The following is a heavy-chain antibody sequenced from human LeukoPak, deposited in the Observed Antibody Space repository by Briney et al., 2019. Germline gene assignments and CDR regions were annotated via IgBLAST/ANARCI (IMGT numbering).Heavy chain of an antibody. D-gene: IGHD3-16*01. CDR2: IDRDGITT. J-gene: IGHJ5*02. CDR1: GFAFNSYW. CDR3: ERGRWGVFVDR. Sequence: GGSLRLSCITSGFAFNSYWIHWVRQVPGKGLEWVSRIDRDGITTTYADSVKGRVTVSRHNAKNVAYLQMESLRAEDTAVYYCERGRWGVFVDRGGRAPVAAVS. V-gene: IGHV3-74*01.